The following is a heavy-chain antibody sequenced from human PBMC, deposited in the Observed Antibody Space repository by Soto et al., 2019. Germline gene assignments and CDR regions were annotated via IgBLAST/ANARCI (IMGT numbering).Heavy chain of an antibody. CDR1: GFTFSSYD. CDR3: TRGAAGFDY. J-gene: IGHJ4*02. D-gene: IGHD6-13*01. Sequence: EVQLVESGGDLVQPGGSLRLSCAASGFTFSSYDFHWVRQTTGKGLEWVSGIGKAGDTYYAGSVKGRFTTSRENAKNSLYLQMNSLRAGDTAVYYCTRGAAGFDYWGQGTLVTGSS. CDR2: IGKAGDT. V-gene: IGHV3-13*01.